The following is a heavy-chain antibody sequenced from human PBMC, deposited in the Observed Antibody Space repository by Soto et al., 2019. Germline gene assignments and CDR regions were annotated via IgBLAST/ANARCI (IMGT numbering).Heavy chain of an antibody. CDR3: ARGVVVVTATYGMDV. V-gene: IGHV3-21*01. CDR2: ISSSSSYI. D-gene: IGHD2-15*01. Sequence: GGSLRLSCAASGFTFSSYSMNWVRQAPAKGLEWVSSISSSSSYIYYADSVKGRFTISRDNAKNSLYLQMNSLRAEDTAVYYCARGVVVVTATYGMDVWGQGTTVTVSS. CDR1: GFTFSSYS. J-gene: IGHJ6*02.